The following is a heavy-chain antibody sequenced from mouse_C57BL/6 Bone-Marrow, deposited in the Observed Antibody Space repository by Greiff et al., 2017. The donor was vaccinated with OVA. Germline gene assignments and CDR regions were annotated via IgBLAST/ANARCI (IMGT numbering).Heavy chain of an antibody. Sequence: EVKLVESGGGLVQSGRSLRLSCATSGFTFSDFYMEWVRQAPGKGLEWIAASRNKANDYTTEYSASVKGRFIVSRDTSQSILYLQMNALRAEDTAIYYCARGDYDYDEGFAYWGQGTLVTVSA. V-gene: IGHV7-1*01. CDR1: GFTFSDFY. CDR3: ARGDYDYDEGFAY. CDR2: SRNKANDYTT. J-gene: IGHJ3*01. D-gene: IGHD2-4*01.